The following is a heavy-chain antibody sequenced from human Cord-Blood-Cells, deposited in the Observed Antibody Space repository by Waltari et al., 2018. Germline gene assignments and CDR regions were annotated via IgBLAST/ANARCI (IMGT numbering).Heavy chain of an antibody. V-gene: IGHV4-4*07. D-gene: IGHD3-3*01. CDR1: GGSISSYY. J-gene: IGHJ4*02. CDR3: ARDQNYDFWSGYYTGVSFDY. Sequence: VQLQESGPGLVKPSETLSLTCTVSGGSISSYYWSWIRQPAGKGLEWIGRIYTSGSTNYNPSLKSRVTMSVDTSKNQFSLKLSSVTAADTAVYYCARDQNYDFWSGYYTGVSFDYWGQGTLVTVSS. CDR2: IYTSGST.